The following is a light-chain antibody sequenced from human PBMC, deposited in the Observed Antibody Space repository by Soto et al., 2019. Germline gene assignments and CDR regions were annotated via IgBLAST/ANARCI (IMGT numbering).Light chain of an antibody. CDR3: CSYAGSSTPFV. CDR2: EGS. J-gene: IGLJ1*01. V-gene: IGLV2-23*01. Sequence: QSVLTQPASVSGSPGQSITISCTGTSSDVGGYKYVSWYQQHPGKAPKLMIYEGSKRPSGVSNRFSGSKSGNTASLTISGLQAEDEADYYCCSYAGSSTPFVFGTGTKLTVL. CDR1: SSDVGGYKY.